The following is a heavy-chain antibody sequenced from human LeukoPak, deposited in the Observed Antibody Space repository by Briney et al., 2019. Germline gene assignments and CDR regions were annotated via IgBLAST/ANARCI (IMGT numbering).Heavy chain of an antibody. Sequence: GGSLRLSYAASGFNFSSYWVTWVRQAPGKGLEWVANIKQDGSEKYYVDSLKGRFTISRDNAKNSLYLQMNSLRADDTGVYYCARDRRGPFDYWGQGTLVTVSS. CDR1: GFNFSSYW. CDR2: IKQDGSEK. CDR3: ARDRRGPFDY. D-gene: IGHD3-10*01. J-gene: IGHJ4*02. V-gene: IGHV3-7*03.